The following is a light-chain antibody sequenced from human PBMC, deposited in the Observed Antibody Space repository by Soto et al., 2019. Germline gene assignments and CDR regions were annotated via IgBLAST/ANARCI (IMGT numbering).Light chain of an antibody. V-gene: IGKV1-39*01. J-gene: IGKJ4*01. CDR1: QSISRF. CDR2: TAS. Sequence: DIQMTQSPSSLSASVGDRVTITCRASQSISRFVNWYQQKPGKGPKLLIHTASTVQSGVPSRFSGSGTGTDFTLTISSVQFEDFATYYCQHTYNSPPTFGGGTKVEIK. CDR3: QHTYNSPPT.